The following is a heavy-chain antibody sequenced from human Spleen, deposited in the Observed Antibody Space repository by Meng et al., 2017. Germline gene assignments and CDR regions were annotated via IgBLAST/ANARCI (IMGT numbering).Heavy chain of an antibody. J-gene: IGHJ6*02. CDR3: ARGRFGELRDGMDV. CDR1: RGSFSGYY. CDR2: INHSGST. V-gene: IGHV4-34*01. Sequence: SETLSLTCAVYRGSFSGYYWSWIRQPPGKGLEWIGEINHSGSTNYNPSLKSRVTISVDTSKNQFSLKLSSVTAAATAVYYCARGRFGELRDGMDVWGQGTTVTVSS. D-gene: IGHD3-10*01.